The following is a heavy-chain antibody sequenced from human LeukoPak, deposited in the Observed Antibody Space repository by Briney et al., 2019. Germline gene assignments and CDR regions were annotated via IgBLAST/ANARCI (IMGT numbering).Heavy chain of an antibody. V-gene: IGHV4-31*03. J-gene: IGHJ5*02. D-gene: IGHD2-2*02. CDR2: MYYSGST. CDR3: ARVRARLGYCSSTSCYSGGNWFDP. Sequence: PSQTLSLTCTVSGGSISSGGYYWSWIRQHPGKGLAWIGSMYYSGSTYYNPSLKSRVTISVDTSKNQFSLKLSSVTAADTAVYYCARVRARLGYCSSTSCYSGGNWFDPWGQGTLVTVSS. CDR1: GGSISSGGYY.